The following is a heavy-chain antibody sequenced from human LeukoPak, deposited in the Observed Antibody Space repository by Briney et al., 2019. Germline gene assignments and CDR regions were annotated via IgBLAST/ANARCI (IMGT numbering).Heavy chain of an antibody. J-gene: IGHJ6*02. V-gene: IGHV3-13*01. CDR1: GFTFNTYD. D-gene: IGHD3-10*01. Sequence: GGSLRLSCAASGFTFNTYDMHWVRQPAGKGLEWVSTVGADAETYYPGSVRGRFTITRDNAKNTLHLQMNSLRAGDTAVYFCARGNWAYYASGIYGMDVWGQGTTVTVSS. CDR3: ARGNWAYYASGIYGMDV. CDR2: VGADAET.